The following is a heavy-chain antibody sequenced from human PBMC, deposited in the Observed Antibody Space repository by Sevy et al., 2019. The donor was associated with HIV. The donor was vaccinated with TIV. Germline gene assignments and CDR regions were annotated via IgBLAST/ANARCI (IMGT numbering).Heavy chain of an antibody. CDR2: INGKGRST. CDR3: AKTINSGGGVVPAANYYYYGLDV. CDR1: GFTFSGYA. Sequence: GGSLRLSCAASGFTFSGYAMNWVLQAPGKGLEWVSAINGKGRSTHYADSVEGRFTISRDNSKNTLYLEMNSLRAEDTAVYYCAKTINSGGGVVPAANYYYYGLDVWGQGTTVTVSS. V-gene: IGHV3-23*01. J-gene: IGHJ6*02. D-gene: IGHD2-2*01.